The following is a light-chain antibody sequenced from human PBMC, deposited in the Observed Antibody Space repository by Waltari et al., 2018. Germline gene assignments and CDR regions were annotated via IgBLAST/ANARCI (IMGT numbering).Light chain of an antibody. CDR3: QQFHDYPRT. CDR2: DAS. J-gene: IGKJ1*01. Sequence: IHLTQSPSSLAASVGDRVTTTCRASQAFNRALAWYQQRAGGPPRLLIFDASKLHTGVPSRFIGSASGADFTLTISTLQPEDFATYYCQQFHDYPRTFGQGTKVEI. V-gene: IGKV1D-13*01. CDR1: QAFNRA.